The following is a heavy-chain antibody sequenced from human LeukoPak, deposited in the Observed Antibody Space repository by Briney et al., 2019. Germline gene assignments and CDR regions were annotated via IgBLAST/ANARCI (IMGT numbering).Heavy chain of an antibody. D-gene: IGHD7-27*01. Sequence: SETLSLTCAVYGGSFSGYYWSWIRQPPGKGLEWVGEINHSGSTNYNPSLKSRVTISVDTSKNQFSLKLSSVTAADTAAYYCARGSNWAVDYWGQGTLVTVSS. CDR1: GGSFSGYY. V-gene: IGHV4-34*01. CDR3: ARGSNWAVDY. CDR2: INHSGST. J-gene: IGHJ4*02.